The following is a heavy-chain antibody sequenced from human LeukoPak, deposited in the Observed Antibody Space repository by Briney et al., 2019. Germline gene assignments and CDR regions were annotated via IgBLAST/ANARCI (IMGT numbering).Heavy chain of an antibody. D-gene: IGHD2-15*01. CDR1: GGSFSGYY. CDR2: INHSGST. J-gene: IGHJ4*02. V-gene: IGHV4-34*01. Sequence: PSETLSLTCAVYGGSFSGYYWSWIRQPPGKGLEWIGEINHSGSTNYNPSLKSRVTISVDTSKNQFSLKLSSVTAVDTAVYYCARSGGSIDYWGQGTLVTVSS. CDR3: ARSGGSIDY.